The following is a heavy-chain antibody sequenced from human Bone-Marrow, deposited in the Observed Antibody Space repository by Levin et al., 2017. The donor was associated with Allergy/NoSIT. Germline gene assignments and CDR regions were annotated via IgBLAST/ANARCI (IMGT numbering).Heavy chain of an antibody. J-gene: IGHJ3*02. D-gene: IGHD6-19*01. Sequence: KGLEYVSAITSYGGSTYYANSVQGRFTISRDNSKNTLYLQMGSLRTEDMAVYYCARASSYSRYSSGWGDAFDIWGQGTMVTVSS. CDR2: ITSYGGST. CDR3: ARASSYSRYSSGWGDAFDI. V-gene: IGHV3-64*01.